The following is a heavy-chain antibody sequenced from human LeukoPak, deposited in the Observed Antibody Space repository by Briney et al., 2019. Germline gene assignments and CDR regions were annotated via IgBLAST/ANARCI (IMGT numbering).Heavy chain of an antibody. CDR1: GFTFSSYW. D-gene: IGHD6-13*01. CDR2: INSDGSST. V-gene: IGHV3-74*01. CDR3: ARASSWYVDEVYFQH. Sequence: GGSLRLSCAASGFTFSSYWMHWVRHAPGKGLVWASRINSDGSSTSYADSVKGRFTISRDNAKNTLYLQMNSLRAEDTAVYYCARASSWYVDEVYFQHWGQGTLVTVSS. J-gene: IGHJ1*01.